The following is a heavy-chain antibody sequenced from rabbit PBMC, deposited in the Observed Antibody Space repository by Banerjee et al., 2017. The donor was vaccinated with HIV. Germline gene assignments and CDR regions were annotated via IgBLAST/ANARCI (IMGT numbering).Heavy chain of an antibody. V-gene: IGHV1S7*01. D-gene: IGHD1-1*01. CDR1: GFSFSSGYD. CDR2: IDPVFGST. CDR3: ARGGASSSGYYIDL. J-gene: IGHJ6*01. Sequence: QLVESGGGLVQPGGSLKLSCKASGFSFSSGYDMCWVRQAPGKGLEWIGYIDPVFGSTYYASGVNGRFTISSHNAQNTLYLQLNSLTAADTATYFCARGGASSSGYYIDLWGPGTLVTVS.